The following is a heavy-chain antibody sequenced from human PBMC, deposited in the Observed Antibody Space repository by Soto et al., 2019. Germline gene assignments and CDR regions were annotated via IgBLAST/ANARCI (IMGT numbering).Heavy chain of an antibody. CDR2: VSPSGTT. Sequence: QVQLQEWGPGLVKPSQTLSLTCTVSGDSISVGYYWSWIRQHPGKGLEWIGYVSPSGTTYYNPSLKSRVSISTDTSKNQFSQEVSSVTAADTAVYYCARDRGSYGMDVWGQGTTVTVSS. CDR1: GDSISVGYY. V-gene: IGHV4-31*03. J-gene: IGHJ6*02. CDR3: ARDRGSYGMDV.